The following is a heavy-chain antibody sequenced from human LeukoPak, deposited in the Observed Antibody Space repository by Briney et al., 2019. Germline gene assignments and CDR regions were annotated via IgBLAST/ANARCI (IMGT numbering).Heavy chain of an antibody. CDR2: FHNSGTS. D-gene: IGHD3-16*01. V-gene: IGHV4-59*01. Sequence: SETLSLTCTVSDDSISDYYRGWIRQPPGKGLEWIGYFHNSGTSTYSPSLKSRVTISADTSKNQFSLKLNFLTTADTAVYYCTRGAGWLIDYWGQGILVTVSS. CDR3: TRGAGWLIDY. J-gene: IGHJ4*02. CDR1: DDSISDYY.